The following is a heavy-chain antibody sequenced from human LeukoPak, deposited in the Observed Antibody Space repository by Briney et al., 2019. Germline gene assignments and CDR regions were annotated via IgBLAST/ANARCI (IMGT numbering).Heavy chain of an antibody. CDR2: ISSSGSTI. D-gene: IGHD3-9*01. CDR3: ARDPAPDYDILTGYRGPGGSDY. Sequence: GGSLRLSCAASGFTFSDYYMSWIRQAPGKGLEWVSYISSSGSTIYYADSVKGRFTISRDNAKNSLYLQMNSLRAEDTAVYYCARDPAPDYDILTGYRGPGGSDYWGQGTLVTVSS. CDR1: GFTFSDYY. V-gene: IGHV3-11*01. J-gene: IGHJ4*02.